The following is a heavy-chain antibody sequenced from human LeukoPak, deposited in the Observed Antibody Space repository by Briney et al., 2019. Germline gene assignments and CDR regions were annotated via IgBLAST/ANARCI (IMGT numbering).Heavy chain of an antibody. CDR1: GFIFSNYS. J-gene: IGHJ6*02. CDR3: ARSRGPYYYYYGRDV. CDR2: IYCDGSKK. V-gene: IGHV3-30*04. Sequence: GGSLRLSCAASGFIFSNYSMHWVRQAPGKGLVWVARIYCDGSKKSYADSVKGRFTISRDNSKNTLYLQMNSLRAEDTAVYYCARSRGPYYYYYGRDVGCQGTTVTVSS. D-gene: IGHD1-26*01.